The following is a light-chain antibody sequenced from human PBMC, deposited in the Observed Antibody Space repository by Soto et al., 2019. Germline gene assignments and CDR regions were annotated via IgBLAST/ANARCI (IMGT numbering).Light chain of an antibody. J-gene: IGLJ3*02. CDR2: RNN. CDR1: SSNIESNF. Sequence: QSALTQPPSASGTPGQRVTISCSGGSSNIESNFVYWYQQLPGTAPKLVIYRNNQRPSGVPDRFSGSKSGTSASLAISGLRSEDEADYYCAAWDDSLSGVVFGGGTKVTVL. V-gene: IGLV1-47*01. CDR3: AAWDDSLSGVV.